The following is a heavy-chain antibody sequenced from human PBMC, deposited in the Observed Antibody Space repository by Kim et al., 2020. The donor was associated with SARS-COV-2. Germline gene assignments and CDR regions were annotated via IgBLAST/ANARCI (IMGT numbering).Heavy chain of an antibody. CDR2: INWNGGST. CDR1: GFTFDDYG. D-gene: IGHD6-13*01. CDR3: ARGYRSTLDY. J-gene: IGHJ4*02. V-gene: IGHV3-20*04. Sequence: GGSLRLSCAASGFTFDDYGMSWVRQAPGKGLEWVSGINWNGGSTGYADSLKGRFTISRDNTKNSLYLQMNSLRAEDTALYYCARGYRSTLDYWGQGTLVTVSS.